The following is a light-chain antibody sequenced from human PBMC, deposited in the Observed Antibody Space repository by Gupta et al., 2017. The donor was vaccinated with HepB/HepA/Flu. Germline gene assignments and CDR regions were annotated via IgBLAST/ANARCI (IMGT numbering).Light chain of an antibody. CDR3: QQYNIWPLA. CDR1: QTVNSN. V-gene: IGKV3-15*01. J-gene: IGKJ4*01. CDR2: GAS. Sequence: IVMTQSPATLSVSPGERATLSCRASQTVNSNLAWYQQKPGQAPRLLIYGASTRATGIPARFSGSGSGTXFTLTIXSLQSEDFAVYYCQQYNIWPLAFDXGTNVEIK.